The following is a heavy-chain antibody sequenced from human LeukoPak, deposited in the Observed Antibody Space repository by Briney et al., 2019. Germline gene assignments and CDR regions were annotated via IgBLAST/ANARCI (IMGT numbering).Heavy chain of an antibody. Sequence: SETLSLTCAVYGGSFSGYYWSWIRQPPGKGLEWIGEINHSGSTNYNPSLKSRVTISVDTSKNQFSLKLSSVTAADTAVNYCARLKKYYDFWSGYLNYYYMDVWGKGTTVTVSS. V-gene: IGHV4-34*01. CDR2: INHSGST. D-gene: IGHD3-3*01. CDR1: GGSFSGYY. J-gene: IGHJ6*03. CDR3: ARLKKYYDFWSGYLNYYYMDV.